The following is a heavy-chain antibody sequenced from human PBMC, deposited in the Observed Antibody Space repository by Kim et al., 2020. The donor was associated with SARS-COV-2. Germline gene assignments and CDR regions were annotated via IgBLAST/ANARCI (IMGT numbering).Heavy chain of an antibody. D-gene: IGHD4-17*01. CDR1: GFTFDDYA. Sequence: GGSLRLSCAASGFTFDDYAMHWVRQAPGKGLEWVSGISWNSGSIGYADSVKGRFTISRDNAKNSLYLQMNSLRAEDTALYYCAKANYGDYEFDYWGQGTLVTVSS. V-gene: IGHV3-9*01. CDR2: ISWNSGSI. J-gene: IGHJ4*02. CDR3: AKANYGDYEFDY.